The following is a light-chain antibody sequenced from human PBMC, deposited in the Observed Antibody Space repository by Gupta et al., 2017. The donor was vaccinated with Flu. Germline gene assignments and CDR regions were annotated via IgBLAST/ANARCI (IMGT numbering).Light chain of an antibody. J-gene: IGLJ2*01. V-gene: IGLV2-14*01. CDR1: SSDVGGDDY. CDR3: SAYRKSDTVVV. Sequence: ALTQPASVPGSPGQPIASSCTGTSSDVGGDDYVSWYQQHPGEPPKLVIFEVNRRTSGISDRFSDSKCGKTASLTISGLLAEDEAFYYCSAYRKSDTVVVFGGGTKLTVL. CDR2: EVN.